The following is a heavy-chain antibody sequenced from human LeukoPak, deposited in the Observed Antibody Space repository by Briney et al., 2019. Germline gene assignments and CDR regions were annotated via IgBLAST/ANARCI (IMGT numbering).Heavy chain of an antibody. CDR2: VTGRGGTT. D-gene: IGHD3-22*01. CDR3: AKEGYSDSSGAFDS. Sequence: GGSLRLSCAASGFTFSSYAMNWVGQAPGKGLEWVSGVTGRGGTTFYADSVRGRFTISRDNSKNTVYLQLNSLRAEDTAIYFCAKEGYSDSSGAFDSWGQGTLVTVSS. CDR1: GFTFSSYA. V-gene: IGHV3-23*01. J-gene: IGHJ4*02.